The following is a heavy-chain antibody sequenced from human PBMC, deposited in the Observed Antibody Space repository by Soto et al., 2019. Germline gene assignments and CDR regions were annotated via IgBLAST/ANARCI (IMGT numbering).Heavy chain of an antibody. J-gene: IGHJ6*02. CDR1: GYTFTSYG. CDR2: IIPIFGTA. D-gene: IGHD3-10*01. Sequence: SLKVSCKASGYTFTSYGISWVRRAPGQGLEWMGGIIPIFGTANYAQKFQGRVTITADESTSTAYMELSSLRSEDTAVYYCARGVGGLGELYTRSYYYYGMDVWGQGTTVTVSS. CDR3: ARGVGGLGELYTRSYYYYGMDV. V-gene: IGHV1-69*13.